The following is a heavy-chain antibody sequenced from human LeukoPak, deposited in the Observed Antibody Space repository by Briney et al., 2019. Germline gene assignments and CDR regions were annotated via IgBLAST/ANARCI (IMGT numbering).Heavy chain of an antibody. V-gene: IGHV3-30*18. J-gene: IGHJ4*02. D-gene: IGHD6-13*01. CDR3: AKDPDSGIAAAGTDDY. CDR2: ISYDGTNK. CDR1: GFTFRNYV. Sequence: GGSLRLSCAASGFTFRNYVMHWVRPAPGKGLEWVAGISYDGTNKYYADSVKGRFTVSRDNSKNTLYLQMNSLRDEDTAVYYCAKDPDSGIAAAGTDDYWGQGTLVTVSS.